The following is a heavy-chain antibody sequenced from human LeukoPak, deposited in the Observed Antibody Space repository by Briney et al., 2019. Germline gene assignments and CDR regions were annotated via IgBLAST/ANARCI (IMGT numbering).Heavy chain of an antibody. V-gene: IGHV4-34*01. D-gene: IGHD3-22*01. Sequence: SETLSLTCAVYGGSLSGYYWSWIRKPPGKGLEWFGEINHSGSTNYNPSLKSRVTISVDTSKNQFSLKLSSVTAADTAVYYCARSGYYYDSSGRSPFDYWGQGTLVTVSS. CDR3: ARSGYYYDSSGRSPFDY. CDR1: GGSLSGYY. J-gene: IGHJ4*02. CDR2: INHSGST.